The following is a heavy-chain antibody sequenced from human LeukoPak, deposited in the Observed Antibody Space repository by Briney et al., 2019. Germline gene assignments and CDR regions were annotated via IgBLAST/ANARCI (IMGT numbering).Heavy chain of an antibody. D-gene: IGHD5-24*01. J-gene: IGHJ4*02. Sequence: PGGPLRLSCAASGFTFSTYGMHWVRQAPGKALEWVAVIWYDGSNEYYADSVKGRFTISRHNSKSTLYLQLNSLRAEDTAVYYCARDSIRDGYNSDYFDYWGQGTLVTVSS. V-gene: IGHV3-33*01. CDR3: ARDSIRDGYNSDYFDY. CDR2: IWYDGSNE. CDR1: GFTFSTYG.